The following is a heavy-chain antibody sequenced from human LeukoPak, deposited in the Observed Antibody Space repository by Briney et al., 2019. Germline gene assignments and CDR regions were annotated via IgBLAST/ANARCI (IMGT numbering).Heavy chain of an antibody. V-gene: IGHV3-21*06. Sequence: PGGSLRLSCAASGFTFSAYSMNWVRHAPGKGLEGVANINGRGFSIHYADSIKGRFTISRDNTKDLLYLQMTSLRAADTALYYCTRDQPSSGWGFDSWGRGTLVIVSS. D-gene: IGHD6-19*01. CDR2: INGRGFSI. J-gene: IGHJ4*02. CDR1: GFTFSAYS. CDR3: TRDQPSSGWGFDS.